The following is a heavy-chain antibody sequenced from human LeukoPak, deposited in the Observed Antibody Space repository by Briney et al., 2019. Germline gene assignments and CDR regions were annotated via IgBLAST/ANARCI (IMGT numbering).Heavy chain of an antibody. CDR1: GFTFSSSA. J-gene: IGHJ4*02. CDR3: AKGSSNVNLDFDY. V-gene: IGHV3-23*01. D-gene: IGHD6-13*01. Sequence: GGSLRLSCAASGFTFSSSAMSWVRQAPGKGLEWVSGICGSGGSTNYADSVKGRFTVSRDNSKNTLYLQMNSLRAEDTAVYYCAKGSSNVNLDFDYWGQGTLVTVSS. CDR2: ICGSGGST.